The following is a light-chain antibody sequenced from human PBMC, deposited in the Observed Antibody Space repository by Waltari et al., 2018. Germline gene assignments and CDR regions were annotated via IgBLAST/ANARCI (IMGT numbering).Light chain of an antibody. CDR2: EVS. CDR3: SSYAGRNNIVL. J-gene: IGLJ2*01. Sequence: QSALTQPPSASVSPGQSLTIPCTGTSRDVDSYNYLAWYQPHPVKAPNRMIYEVSTRPSGVPDRFSGSISRNTASLPVSGLQSEYEADYYCSSYAGRNNIVLFGGGTKLTVL. CDR1: SRDVDSYNY. V-gene: IGLV2-8*01.